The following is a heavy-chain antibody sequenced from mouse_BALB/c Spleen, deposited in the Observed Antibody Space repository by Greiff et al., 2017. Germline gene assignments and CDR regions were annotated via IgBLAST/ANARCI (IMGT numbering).Heavy chain of an antibody. CDR2: ISTYYGDA. CDR1: GYTFTDYA. J-gene: IGHJ4*01. D-gene: IGHD2-1*01. CDR3: AREHGNYRGDAMDY. V-gene: IGHV1S137*01. Sequence: QVQLQQSGAELVRPGVSVKISCKGSGYTFTDYAMHWVKQSHAKSLEWIGVISTYYGDASYNQKFKGKATMTVDKSSSTAYMELARLTSEDSAIYYCAREHGNYRGDAMDYWGQGTSVTVSS.